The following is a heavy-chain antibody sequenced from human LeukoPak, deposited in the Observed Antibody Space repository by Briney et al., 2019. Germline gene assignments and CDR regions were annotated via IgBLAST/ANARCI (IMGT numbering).Heavy chain of an antibody. V-gene: IGHV3-30*02. Sequence: GGSLRLSCAAPGFTFSDYGMHWVRQAPGKGLEWVAFIRYDGSNKYYADSVKGRFTISRDNSKNTLYLQMNSLRAEDTAVYYCARGQHRVDYSNDGFDIWGQGTMVTVSS. CDR2: IRYDGSNK. CDR1: GFTFSDYG. J-gene: IGHJ3*02. D-gene: IGHD2-2*01. CDR3: ARGQHRVDYSNDGFDI.